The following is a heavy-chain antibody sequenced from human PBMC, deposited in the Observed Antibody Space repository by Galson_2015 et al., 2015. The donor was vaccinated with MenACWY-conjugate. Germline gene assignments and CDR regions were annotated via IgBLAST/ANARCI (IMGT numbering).Heavy chain of an antibody. CDR3: ARHPPGGRGMDF. J-gene: IGHJ6*02. CDR1: GPSFAAYW. CDR2: IYTIDSKS. D-gene: IGHD2-8*02. Sequence: QSGAEGTKPGESLLISCGTTGPSFAAYWIAWVRPMPGTGIVWMGLIYTIDSKSIYSPAFEGRVTISADNSITTAYLQWNSLQASDSARYYCARHPPGGRGMDFWGQGTTVTVS. V-gene: IGHV5-51*01.